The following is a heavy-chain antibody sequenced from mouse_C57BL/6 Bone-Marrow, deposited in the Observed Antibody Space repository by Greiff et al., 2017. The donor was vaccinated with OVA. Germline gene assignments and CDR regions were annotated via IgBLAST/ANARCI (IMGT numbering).Heavy chain of an antibody. Sequence: EVKLVESGGGLVQPKGSLKLSCAASGFSFNTYAMNWVRQAPGKGLDWVARIRSKSNNYATYYADSVKDRFTISRDDSESMLYLQMNNLKTEDTAMYYCVRHTWYFDVWGTGTTVTVSS. CDR2: IRSKSNNYAT. CDR1: GFSFNTYA. V-gene: IGHV10-1*01. CDR3: VRHTWYFDV. J-gene: IGHJ1*03.